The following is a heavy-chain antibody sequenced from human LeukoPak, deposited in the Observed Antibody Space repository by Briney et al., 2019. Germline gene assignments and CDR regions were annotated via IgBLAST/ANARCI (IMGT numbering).Heavy chain of an antibody. CDR2: TYYRSKWYN. D-gene: IGHD3-22*01. V-gene: IGHV6-1*01. Sequence: SQTLSLTCAISGDSVSSNGAAWNWIRQSPSRGLEWLGRTYYRSKWYNDYAVSVKSRITINPDTSKNQFSLKLSSVTAADTAVYYCARVLWPTMIVRWFDPWGQGTLVTVSS. J-gene: IGHJ5*02. CDR3: ARVLWPTMIVRWFDP. CDR1: GDSVSSNGAA.